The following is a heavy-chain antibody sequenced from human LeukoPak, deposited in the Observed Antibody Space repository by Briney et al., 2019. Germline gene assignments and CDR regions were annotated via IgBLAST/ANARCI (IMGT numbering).Heavy chain of an antibody. CDR3: ARAHIAARLVNYYGMDV. CDR2: IYYSGST. Sequence: TSETLSLTCTVSGGSISSGDYYWSWIRQPPGKGLEWIGYIYYSGSTYYNPSLKSRVTISVDTSKNQFSLKLSSVTAADTAVYYCARAHIAARLVNYYGMDVWGQGTTVTVSS. CDR1: GGSISSGDYY. V-gene: IGHV4-30-4*01. D-gene: IGHD6-6*01. J-gene: IGHJ6*02.